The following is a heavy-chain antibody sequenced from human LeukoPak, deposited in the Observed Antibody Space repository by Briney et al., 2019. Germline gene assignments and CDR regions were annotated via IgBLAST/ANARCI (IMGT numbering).Heavy chain of an antibody. Sequence: SETLSLTCAVYGGSFSGYYWSWIRQPPGKGLEGIGEINHSGSTSYNPSLKSRVTISVDTSKNQFSLKLSSVTAADTAVYYCARGRYCSSTSCYDFQHWGQGTLVTVSS. CDR3: ARGRYCSSTSCYDFQH. CDR1: GGSFSGYY. D-gene: IGHD2-2*01. CDR2: INHSGST. J-gene: IGHJ1*01. V-gene: IGHV4-34*01.